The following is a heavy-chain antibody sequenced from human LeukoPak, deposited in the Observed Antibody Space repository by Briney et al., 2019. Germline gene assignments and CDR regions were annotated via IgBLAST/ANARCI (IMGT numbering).Heavy chain of an antibody. Sequence: ISXXXXAXGXXLXXXXXXSAYNGNTNYAQKLQGRVTMTTDTSTSTAYMELRSLRSDDTAVYYCARDITYSSSYTGVDYWGQGTLVTVSS. CDR3: ARDITYSSSYTGVDY. V-gene: IGHV1-18*01. D-gene: IGHD6-6*01. CDR2: XSAYNGNT. J-gene: IGHJ4*02.